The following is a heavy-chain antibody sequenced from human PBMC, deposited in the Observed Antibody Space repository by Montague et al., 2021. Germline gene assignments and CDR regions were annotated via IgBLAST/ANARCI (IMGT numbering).Heavy chain of an antibody. CDR2: VYKRGDT. J-gene: IGHJ3*02. CDR1: GDSISRYEYY. CDR3: ARDSPVVEPWVGEHKGAFDI. Sequence: SETRSLTCSVSGDSISRYEYYWTWIRQPAGRGLEWIGRVYKRGDTNTNPSLRSRLTLSVGTSKNHFSLTLTSVTAADTAVYFCARDSPVVEPWVGEHKGAFDIWGQGTMVTVSS. D-gene: IGHD3-10*01. V-gene: IGHV4-4*07.